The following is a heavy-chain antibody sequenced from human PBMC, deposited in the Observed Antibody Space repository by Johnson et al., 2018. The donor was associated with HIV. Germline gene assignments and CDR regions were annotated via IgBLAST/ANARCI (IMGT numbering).Heavy chain of an antibody. D-gene: IGHD1-26*01. J-gene: IGHJ3*02. CDR2: INWNGGST. CDR3: ARERWSGELPVAFDI. V-gene: IGHV3-20*04. CDR1: GFTFDDYG. Sequence: VQLVESGGGLVQPGGSLRLSCAASGFTFDDYGMSWVRQAPGKGLEWVSGINWNGGSTGYADSVKGRFTISRDNSKNTLYLQMNSLRAEDTAVYYCARERWSGELPVAFDIWGQGTMVTVSS.